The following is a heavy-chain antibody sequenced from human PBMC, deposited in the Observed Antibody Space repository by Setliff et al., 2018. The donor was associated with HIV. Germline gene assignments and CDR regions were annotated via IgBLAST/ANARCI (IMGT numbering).Heavy chain of an antibody. CDR3: AKEGGSERMPFFYYYMDV. Sequence: PGGSLRLSCAASGFIFEDYAMHWVRQVPGKGLEWVALISWDGATTNYADSVKGRFTISRDSSKNSLYLQMNSLRTEDTALYYCAKEGGSERMPFFYYYMDVWGKGTKVTVSS. CDR2: ISWDGATT. D-gene: IGHD3-10*01. CDR1: GFIFEDYA. V-gene: IGHV3-43*01. J-gene: IGHJ6*03.